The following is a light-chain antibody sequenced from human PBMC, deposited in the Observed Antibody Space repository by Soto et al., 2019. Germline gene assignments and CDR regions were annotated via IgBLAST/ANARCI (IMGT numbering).Light chain of an antibody. J-gene: IGKJ1*01. CDR1: QSVSSSY. V-gene: IGKV3-20*01. CDR3: QQYDSSPVT. Sequence: EIVLTQSPGTLSLSPGERATLSCRASQSVSSSYLAWYQQKPGQAPRLLIYGASSRATGIPDRFSGSGSGTDFTLTISRLEPEDFAVYYCQQYDSSPVTFGQWTKVEIK. CDR2: GAS.